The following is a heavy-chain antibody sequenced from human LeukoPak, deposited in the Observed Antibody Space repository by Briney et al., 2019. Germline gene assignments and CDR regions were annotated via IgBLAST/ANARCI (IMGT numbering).Heavy chain of an antibody. J-gene: IGHJ6*02. CDR3: ARGCSSTSCYPYYYYYGMDV. V-gene: IGHV1-69*04. CDR2: IIPILGIA. D-gene: IGHD2-2*01. Sequence: ASVKVSCKASGGTFSSYAISWLRQAPGQGLEWMGRIIPILGIANYAQEFQGRVTITADKSTSTAYMELSSLRSEDTAVYYCARGCSSTSCYPYYYYYGMDVWGQGTTVTVSS. CDR1: GGTFSSYA.